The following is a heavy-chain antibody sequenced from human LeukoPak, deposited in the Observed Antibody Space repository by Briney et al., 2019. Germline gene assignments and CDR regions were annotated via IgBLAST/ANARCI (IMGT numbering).Heavy chain of an antibody. CDR3: TTGNYGPY. CDR1: GLTFSGSA. D-gene: IGHD4-17*01. CDR2: IRRKTEGGTT. Sequence: GGSLRLSCATSGLTFSGSAIHWVRQAPGKGLEWVGRIRRKTEGGTTDYAAPVKGRFTISRDDSKSTLYLQMNSLKTEDTAVYYCTTGNYGPYWGQGTLVTVSS. V-gene: IGHV3-15*07. J-gene: IGHJ4*02.